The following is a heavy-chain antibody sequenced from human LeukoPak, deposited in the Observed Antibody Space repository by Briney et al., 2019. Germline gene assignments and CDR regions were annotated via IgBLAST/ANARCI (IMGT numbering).Heavy chain of an antibody. Sequence: ASVKVSCKASGYTFTGDYMHWVRQAPGQGLEWMGWINPNSGGTNYAQKFQGRVTMTRDTSISTAYMELSRLRFDDTAVYYCARVWGLSGGYWGQGTMVTVSS. J-gene: IGHJ3*01. CDR1: GYTFTGDY. CDR3: ARVWGLSGGY. CDR2: INPNSGGT. D-gene: IGHD3-10*01. V-gene: IGHV1-2*02.